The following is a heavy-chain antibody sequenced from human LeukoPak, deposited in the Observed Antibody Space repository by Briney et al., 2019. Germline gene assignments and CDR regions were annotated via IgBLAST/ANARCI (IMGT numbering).Heavy chain of an antibody. Sequence: GGSLRLSCAASGFIFSSYAMSWVRQAPGKGLEWVSAISGSGSSTYYADSVKGHFTISRDNSKNTLFLQMNSLRAEDTAVYYCAARHRYSSSWTFDYWGQGTLVTVSS. CDR3: AARHRYSSSWTFDY. J-gene: IGHJ4*02. V-gene: IGHV3-23*01. CDR2: ISGSGSST. D-gene: IGHD6-13*01. CDR1: GFIFSSYA.